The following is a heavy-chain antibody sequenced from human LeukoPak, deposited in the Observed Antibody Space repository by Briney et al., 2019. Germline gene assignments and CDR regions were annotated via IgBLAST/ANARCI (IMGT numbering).Heavy chain of an antibody. D-gene: IGHD3-9*01. J-gene: IGHJ6*03. CDR3: AKDIYDILTGYMDV. Sequence: PGRSLRLSCAASGFTFADYAMHWVRQAPGQGLEWMSGISWNSGSIGYADSVKGRFTMSRDNAKNSVYLQMNSLRAEDMALYYCAKDIYDILTGYMDVWGKGTTVTVSS. CDR2: ISWNSGSI. V-gene: IGHV3-9*03. CDR1: GFTFADYA.